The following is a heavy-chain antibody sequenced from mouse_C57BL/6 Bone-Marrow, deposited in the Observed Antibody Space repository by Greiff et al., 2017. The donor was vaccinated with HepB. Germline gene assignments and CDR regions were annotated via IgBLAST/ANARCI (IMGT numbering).Heavy chain of an antibody. D-gene: IGHD1-1*01. CDR3: ARQRITTVVA. V-gene: IGHV1-55*01. CDR2: IYPGSGST. Sequence: QVHVKQPGAELVKPGASVKMSCKASGYTFTSYWITWVKQRPGQGLEWIGDIYPGSGSTNYNEKFKSKATLTVDTSSSTAYMQLSSLTSEDSAVYYCARQRITTVVAWGQGTTLTVSS. CDR1: GYTFTSYW. J-gene: IGHJ2*01.